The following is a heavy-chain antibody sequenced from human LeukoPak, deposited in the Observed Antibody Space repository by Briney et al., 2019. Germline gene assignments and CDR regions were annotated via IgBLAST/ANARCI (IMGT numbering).Heavy chain of an antibody. V-gene: IGHV3-23*01. J-gene: IGHJ4*02. CDR1: GFTFSSYA. Sequence: PGGSLRLSCAASGFTFSSYAMSWVRQAPGKGLEWVPAISGSGGSTYYADSVKGRFTISRDNSKNTLYLQMNSLRAEDTAVYYCAKEAEVLLWFGELPYDYWGQGTLVTVSS. D-gene: IGHD3-10*01. CDR3: AKEAEVLLWFGELPYDY. CDR2: ISGSGGST.